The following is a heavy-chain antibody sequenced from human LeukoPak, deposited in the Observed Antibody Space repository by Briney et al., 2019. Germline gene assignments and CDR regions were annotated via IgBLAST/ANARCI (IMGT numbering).Heavy chain of an antibody. Sequence: GESLRLSCAASGFTFSSYEMNWVRQAPGKGLEWVSYISSSGSTIYYADSVKGRFTISRDNAKNSLYLQMNSLRAEDTAVYYCARIGGSWDYYYYGMDVWGQGTTVTVSS. CDR3: ARIGGSWDYYYYGMDV. CDR1: GFTFSSYE. J-gene: IGHJ6*02. V-gene: IGHV3-48*03. CDR2: ISSSGSTI. D-gene: IGHD2-15*01.